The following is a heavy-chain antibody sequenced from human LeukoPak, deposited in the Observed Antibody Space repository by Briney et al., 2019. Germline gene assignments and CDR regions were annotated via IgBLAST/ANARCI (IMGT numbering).Heavy chain of an antibody. CDR3: AKFSLTDPSGAFDI. Sequence: GGSLRLSCAASGFTVNSNYWSWVRQAPGKGLEWVSVIYSGGTTYYADSVKGRFTFSRDNSKNMLHLQMNSLRAEDTAVYYCAKFSLTDPSGAFDIWGQGTMVTVSS. V-gene: IGHV3-53*01. CDR1: GFTVNSNY. CDR2: IYSGGTT. D-gene: IGHD4/OR15-4a*01. J-gene: IGHJ3*02.